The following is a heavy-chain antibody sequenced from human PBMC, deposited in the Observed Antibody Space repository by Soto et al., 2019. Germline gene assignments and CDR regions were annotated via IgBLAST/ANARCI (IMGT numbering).Heavy chain of an antibody. CDR3: ARYSPRYYDSRAPLDY. D-gene: IGHD3-22*01. CDR1: GGTFSSYA. CDR2: IIPIFGTA. V-gene: IGHV1-69*13. Sequence: SSVKVSCKASGGTFSSYAISWVRQAPGQGLEWMGGIIPIFGTANYAQKFKGRVTITADESTSTAYMELGSLRSEDTAVYYCARYSPRYYDSRAPLDYWGQGTLVTVSA. J-gene: IGHJ4*02.